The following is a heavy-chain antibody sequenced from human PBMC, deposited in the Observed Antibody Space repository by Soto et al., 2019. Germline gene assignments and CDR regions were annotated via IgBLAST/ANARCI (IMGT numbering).Heavy chain of an antibody. J-gene: IGHJ4*02. Sequence: QVQLVQSGAEVKKPGASVKVSCKASGYTFTSYDINWVRQATGQGLEWMGWMNPNSGNTGYAQKFQVRVTMTRNTSLSTAYMEMSSLRSEDTAVYYCARGRVVRGVIRSYYFDYWGQGTLVTVSS. CDR2: MNPNSGNT. D-gene: IGHD3-10*01. V-gene: IGHV1-8*01. CDR3: ARGRVVRGVIRSYYFDY. CDR1: GYTFTSYD.